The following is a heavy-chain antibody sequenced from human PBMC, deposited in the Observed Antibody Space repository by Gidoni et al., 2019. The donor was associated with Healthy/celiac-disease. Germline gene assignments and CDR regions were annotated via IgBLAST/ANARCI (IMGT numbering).Heavy chain of an antibody. J-gene: IGHJ5*02. V-gene: IGHV4-34*01. CDR3: ARGPGGQLAPFDP. CDR2: INHSGST. D-gene: IGHD6-6*01. CDR1: GGSFSGYY. Sequence: QVQLQQWGAGLLKPSETLSLTCAVYGGSFSGYYWSWIRQPPGKGLEWIGEINHSGSTNYNPSLKSRVTISVDTSKNQFSLKLSSVTAADTAVYYCARGPGGQLAPFDPWGQGTLVTVSS.